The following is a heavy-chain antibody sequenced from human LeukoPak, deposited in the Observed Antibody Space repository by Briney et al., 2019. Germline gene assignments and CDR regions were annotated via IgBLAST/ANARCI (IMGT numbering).Heavy chain of an antibody. J-gene: IGHJ5*02. CDR2: ISSSGNSV. CDR3: ARSIIPWFDP. Sequence: GGSLRLSCAASGFTFSSYSMNWVRQAPGRGLEWVSYISSSGNSVYYADSVRGRFTVSRDNAKNSLYLQMNSLRAEDTAVYYCARSIIPWFDPWGQGTLVTVSS. V-gene: IGHV3-48*04. CDR1: GFTFSSYS.